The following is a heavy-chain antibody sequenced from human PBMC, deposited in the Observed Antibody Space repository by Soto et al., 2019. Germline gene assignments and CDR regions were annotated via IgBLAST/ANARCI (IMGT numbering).Heavy chain of an antibody. J-gene: IGHJ4*02. D-gene: IGHD5-18*01. CDR1: GGSFSGYY. CDR3: ARGSLDTAMVTGFDY. Sequence: SETLSLTCAVYGGSFSGYYWSWIRQPPGKGLEWIGEINHSGSTNYNPSLKSRVTISVDTSKNQFSLKLSSVTAADTAVYYCARGSLDTAMVTGFDYWGQGTLVTVSS. V-gene: IGHV4-34*01. CDR2: INHSGST.